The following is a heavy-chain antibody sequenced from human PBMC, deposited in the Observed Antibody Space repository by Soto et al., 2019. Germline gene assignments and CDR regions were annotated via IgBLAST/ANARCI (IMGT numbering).Heavy chain of an antibody. CDR2: ISGSGGGT. Sequence: PGGSLRLSCAASGFTFSSYAMNWVRQAPGKGLEWVSTISGSGGGTYYADSVKGQFTISRDNSKNTLYLQMNSLRAEDTAVYYCAKDSRSYCSGGSCSYYYMDVWGTGTTVTVSS. J-gene: IGHJ6*03. V-gene: IGHV3-23*01. CDR3: AKDSRSYCSGGSCSYYYMDV. D-gene: IGHD2-15*01. CDR1: GFTFSSYA.